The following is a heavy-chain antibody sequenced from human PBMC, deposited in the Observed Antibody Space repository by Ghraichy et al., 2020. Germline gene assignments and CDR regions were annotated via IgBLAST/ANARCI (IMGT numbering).Heavy chain of an antibody. Sequence: QTLSLTCTFSGFSLSTSGMCVSCIRQPPGKALEWLARIDWDDDKYYSTSLKTRLTISKDTSKNQVVITMTNMDPVDTATYYCARTHYYDSSGFPLDYWGQGNLVTGSS. D-gene: IGHD3-22*01. CDR1: GFSLSTSGMC. V-gene: IGHV2-70*11. CDR2: IDWDDDK. J-gene: IGHJ4*02. CDR3: ARTHYYDSSGFPLDY.